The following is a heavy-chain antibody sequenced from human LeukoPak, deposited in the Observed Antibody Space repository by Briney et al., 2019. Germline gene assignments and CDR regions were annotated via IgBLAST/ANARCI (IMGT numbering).Heavy chain of an antibody. CDR2: INEDGSTT. V-gene: IGHV3-74*01. J-gene: IGHJ4*02. Sequence: GGSLRLSCAASGFTFSSNWMHWVRQAPGKGLVWVSRINEDGSTTNYADSVKGRSTIFRDNAKNTLYLQMNSLRAEDTAVYYCERDWGGRPGHWGQGPLVTVSS. CDR1: GFTFSSNW. D-gene: IGHD3-10*01. CDR3: ERDWGGRPGH.